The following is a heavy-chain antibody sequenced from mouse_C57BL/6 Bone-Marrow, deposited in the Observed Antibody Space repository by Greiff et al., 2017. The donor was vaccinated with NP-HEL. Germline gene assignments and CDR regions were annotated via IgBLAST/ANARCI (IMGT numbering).Heavy chain of an antibody. CDR3: ARGDYYGSIYWYFDV. V-gene: IGHV1-76*01. J-gene: IGHJ1*03. CDR2: IYPGSGNT. CDR1: GYTFTDYY. D-gene: IGHD1-1*01. Sequence: VQLQQSGAELVRPGASVKLSCKASGYTFTDYYINWVKQRPGQGLEWIARIYPGSGNTYYNEKFKGKATLTAEKSSSTAYMQLSSLTSEDSAVYFCARGDYYGSIYWYFDVWGTGTTVTVSS.